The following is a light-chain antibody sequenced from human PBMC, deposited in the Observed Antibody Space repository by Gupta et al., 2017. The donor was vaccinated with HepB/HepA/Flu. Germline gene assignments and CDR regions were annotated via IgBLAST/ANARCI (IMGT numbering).Light chain of an antibody. CDR1: QSIFNY. CDR2: DAS. J-gene: IGKJ4*01. CDR3: QQRSNWPLT. Sequence: EIVLTQSPATLSLSPGERATLSCRASQSIFNYLAWYQQKPGQAPRLLIYDASNRATGIPARFSGSGFGTGFTLTISSLEPEDFAVYYCQQRSNWPLTFGGGTKVEIK. V-gene: IGKV3-11*01.